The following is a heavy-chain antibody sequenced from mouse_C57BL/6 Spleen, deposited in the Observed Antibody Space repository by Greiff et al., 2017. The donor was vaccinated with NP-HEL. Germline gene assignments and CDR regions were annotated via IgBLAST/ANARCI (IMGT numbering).Heavy chain of an antibody. J-gene: IGHJ2*01. V-gene: IGHV1-59*01. CDR1: GYTFTSYW. D-gene: IGHD2-1*01. CDR2: IDPSDSYT. CDR3: ARKAVYYGNCFDY. Sequence: QVQLKQPGAELVRPGTSVKLSCKASGYTFTSYWMHWVKQRPGQGLEWIGVIDPSDSYTHYNQKFKGKATLTVVTSSSTAYMQLSSLPSEDSAVYYCARKAVYYGNCFDYWGQGTTLTVSS.